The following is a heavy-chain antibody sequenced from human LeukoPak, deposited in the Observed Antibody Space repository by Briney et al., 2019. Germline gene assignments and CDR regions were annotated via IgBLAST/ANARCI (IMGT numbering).Heavy chain of an antibody. CDR2: ISSSSSYI. D-gene: IGHD1-26*01. CDR1: GFTFSSYS. Sequence: PGGSLRLSCAAYGFTFSSYSMNWVRQAPGKGLEWVSSISSSSSYIYYADSVKGRFIISRDNAKNSLYLQMNSLRAEDTAVYYCARRASIVGATGGHFDYWGQGTLVTVSS. CDR3: ARRASIVGATGGHFDY. V-gene: IGHV3-21*01. J-gene: IGHJ4*02.